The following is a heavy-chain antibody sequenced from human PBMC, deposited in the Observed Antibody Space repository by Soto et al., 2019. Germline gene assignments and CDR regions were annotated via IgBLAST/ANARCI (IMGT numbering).Heavy chain of an antibody. CDR2: INPSDSDT. J-gene: IGHJ4*02. CDR1: GYSFTSYW. D-gene: IGHD4-17*01. Sequence: PGESLKISCKGAGYSFTSYWIGWVRQMPGKGLEWMGIINPSDSDTRYSPSFRGQVTMSTDKSIDTAYLQWSSLKASDTAIYYCARQGVVTTFEDWGQGTQVTVS. V-gene: IGHV5-51*01. CDR3: ARQGVVTTFED.